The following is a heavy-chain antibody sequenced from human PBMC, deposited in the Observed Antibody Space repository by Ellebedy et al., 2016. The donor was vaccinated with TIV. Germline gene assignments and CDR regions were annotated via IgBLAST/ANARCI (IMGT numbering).Heavy chain of an antibody. CDR1: GSTFSSYG. CDR3: VRAPRGQYYFDY. D-gene: IGHD5-12*01. Sequence: GGSLRLXXAASGSTFSSYGMHWVRQAPGKGLEWVAVIWFGGSNKYYADSVKGRFTISRDNSKNTLYLEMNSLRAEDTAVYYCVRAPRGQYYFDYWGQGTLVTVSS. J-gene: IGHJ4*02. CDR2: IWFGGSNK. V-gene: IGHV3-33*08.